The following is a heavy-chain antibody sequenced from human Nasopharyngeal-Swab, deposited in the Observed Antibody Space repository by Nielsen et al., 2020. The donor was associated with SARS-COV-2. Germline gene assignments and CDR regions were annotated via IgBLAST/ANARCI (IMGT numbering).Heavy chain of an antibody. D-gene: IGHD2-21*02. CDR3: ARQLCTASDCYGAY. CDR2: ISTKTGNP. V-gene: IGHV7-4-1*02. Sequence: WVRQAPGQGLEWMGWISTKTGNPTLAQGFTGRFVFSLDISVSTAYLQINNLKPEDTAVYYCARQLCTASDCYGAYWGQGTLVTVSS. J-gene: IGHJ4*02.